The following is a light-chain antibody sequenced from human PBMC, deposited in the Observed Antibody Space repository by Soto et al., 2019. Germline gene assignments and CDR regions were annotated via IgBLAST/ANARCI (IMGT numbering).Light chain of an antibody. CDR1: QSVRSN. V-gene: IGKV3-15*01. CDR2: GAS. CDR3: QQYDSWTVT. J-gene: IGKJ4*01. Sequence: EIVMTQSPATLSVSPGERATLSCRASQSVRSNLAWYQHKPGQAPRLLISGASAGETGIPARFSGSGSGTEFTLTINSLQSEDFAIYYCQQYDSWTVTFGGGTKVDIK.